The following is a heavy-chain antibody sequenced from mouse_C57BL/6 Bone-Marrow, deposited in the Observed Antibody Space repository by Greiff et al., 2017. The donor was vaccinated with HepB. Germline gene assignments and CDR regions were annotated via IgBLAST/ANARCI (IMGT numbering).Heavy chain of an antibody. J-gene: IGHJ2*01. V-gene: IGHV1-74*01. CDR2: IHPSDSDT. CDR3: AMEIYYEGGRDY. D-gene: IGHD1-1*01. Sequence: QVQLQQPGAELVKPGASVKVSCKASGYTFTSYWMHWVKQRPGQGLEWIGRIHPSDSDTNYNQKFKGKATLTVDKSSSTAYVQLSSLTSEDSAVYYCAMEIYYEGGRDYWGQGTTLTVSS. CDR1: GYTFTSYW.